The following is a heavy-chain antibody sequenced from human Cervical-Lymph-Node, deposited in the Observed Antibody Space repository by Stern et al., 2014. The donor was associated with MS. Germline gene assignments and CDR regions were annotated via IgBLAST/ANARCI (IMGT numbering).Heavy chain of an antibody. D-gene: IGHD6-19*01. CDR3: ATLRITVADY. CDR2: ISGSGDKT. Sequence: EVQLVESGGGLVQPGGSLRLSCVASGFTFASYAMIWVRQAPGKGPEWVSSISGSGDKTYYADPVKGRLTISRDNSKNTLYLQMSSLRADDTAVYYCATLRITVADYWGQGTLVTVSS. CDR1: GFTFASYA. V-gene: IGHV3-23*04. J-gene: IGHJ4*02.